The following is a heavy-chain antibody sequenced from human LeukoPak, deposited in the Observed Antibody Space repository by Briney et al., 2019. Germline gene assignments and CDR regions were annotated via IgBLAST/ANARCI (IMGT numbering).Heavy chain of an antibody. J-gene: IGHJ4*02. D-gene: IGHD3-9*01. CDR3: ARHGPDRYFDY. Sequence: PSETLSLTCTVSGGSISSYYWSWIRQPPGKGLEWIGYIYYSGSTNYTPSLKSRVTISVDTSKNQFSLKLSSVTAADTAVYYCARHGPDRYFDYWGQGTLVTVSS. CDR1: GGSISSYY. CDR2: IYYSGST. V-gene: IGHV4-59*08.